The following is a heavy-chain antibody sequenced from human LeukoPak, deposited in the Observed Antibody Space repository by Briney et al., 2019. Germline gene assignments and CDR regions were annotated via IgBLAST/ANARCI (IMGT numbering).Heavy chain of an antibody. CDR3: ARQTGSGLFILP. CDR2: IFYSGRT. Sequence: SETLSHSCTVSGGSISSSTYYWGWIRQPPGKGLERIGSIFYSGRTYYNPSLKSRVTMSVDTSKNQFSLKLTSVTAADTAVYYCARQTGSGLFILPGGQGTLVTVSS. D-gene: IGHD3/OR15-3a*01. V-gene: IGHV4-39*01. CDR1: GGSISSSTYY. J-gene: IGHJ4*02.